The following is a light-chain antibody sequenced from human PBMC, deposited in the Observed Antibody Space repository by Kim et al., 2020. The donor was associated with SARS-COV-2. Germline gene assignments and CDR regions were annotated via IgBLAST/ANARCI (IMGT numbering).Light chain of an antibody. J-gene: IGKJ4*01. CDR3: HQYNKWPLT. V-gene: IGKV3D-15*01. CDR1: QSVSSN. Sequence: VSPGESATLSCRASQSVSSNLAWYQHKPGQAPRLLIHGASTRATGIPARFSGSGSGTEFTFTINSLQSEDFAVYYCHQYNKWPLTSGGGTKVDIK. CDR2: GAS.